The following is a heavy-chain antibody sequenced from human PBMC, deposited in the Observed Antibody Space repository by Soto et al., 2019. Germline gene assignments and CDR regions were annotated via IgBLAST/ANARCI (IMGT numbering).Heavy chain of an antibody. CDR1: GYSFTSYW. D-gene: IGHD1-26*01. CDR2: IYPGDSDT. J-gene: IGHJ4*02. V-gene: IGHV5-51*01. CDR3: ASLHSGTYYVGVDY. Sequence: GGSLKISCKGSGYSFTSYWIGWVRQMPGKGLEWMGIIYPGDSDTRYSPSFQGQVTISADKSIRTAYLQWSGLKASDTAIYYCASLHSGTYYVGVDYWGQGTLVTVSS.